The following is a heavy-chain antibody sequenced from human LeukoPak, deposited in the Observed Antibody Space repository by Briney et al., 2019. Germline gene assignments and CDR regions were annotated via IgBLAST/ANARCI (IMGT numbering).Heavy chain of an antibody. V-gene: IGHV4-59*01. J-gene: IGHJ4*02. CDR1: GGSMSSYY. CDR3: ARGRSFDWLSFDH. CDR2: VYYSGST. Sequence: TSETLSLTCTVSGGSMSSYYWSWIRQTPGKGLEWIGYVYYSGSTNYNPSLKSRVTISVDTSKNQFSLKLRSVTAADTAIYYCARGRSFDWLSFDHWGQGTLVTVSS. D-gene: IGHD3-9*01.